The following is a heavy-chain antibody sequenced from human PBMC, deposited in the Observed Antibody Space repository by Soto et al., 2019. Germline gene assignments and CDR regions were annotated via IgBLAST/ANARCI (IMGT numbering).Heavy chain of an antibody. J-gene: IGHJ4*02. CDR1: GGSIISYY. CDR2: IYHSGST. D-gene: IGHD3-22*01. V-gene: IGHV4-59*08. Sequence: SETLSLTCTVFGGSIISYYWSWIRQPTGKGLEWIGYIYHSGSTYYNPSLKSRVTISVDTSKNQFSLKLSSVTAADTAVYYCARVAFSGYYVVDYWGQGTLVTVSS. CDR3: ARVAFSGYYVVDY.